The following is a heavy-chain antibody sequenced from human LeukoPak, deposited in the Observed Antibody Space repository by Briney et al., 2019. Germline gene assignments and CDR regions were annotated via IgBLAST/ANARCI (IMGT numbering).Heavy chain of an antibody. V-gene: IGHV4-39*01. CDR3: ASLITYYYDSSGQKDY. J-gene: IGHJ4*02. CDR2: IYYSGST. D-gene: IGHD3-22*01. Sequence: PSETLSLTCTVSGGSISSSSYYWGWIRQPPGKGLEWIGSIYYSGSTYYNPSLKSRVTIPVDTSKNQFSLKLSSVTAADTAVYYCASLITYYYDSSGQKDYWGQGTLVTVSS. CDR1: GGSISSSSYY.